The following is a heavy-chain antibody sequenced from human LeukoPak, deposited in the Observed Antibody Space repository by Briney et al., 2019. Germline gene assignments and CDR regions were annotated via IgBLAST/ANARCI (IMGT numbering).Heavy chain of an antibody. CDR3: ATAAYCGGDCQAFDI. D-gene: IGHD2-21*02. CDR2: INPNSGGT. V-gene: IGHV1-2*02. Sequence: ASVKVSCKASGYTFTGYYMHWVRQAPGQGLEWMGWINPNSGGTNYAQKFQGRVTMTRDTSISTAYMELSRLRSDDTAVYYCATAAYCGGDCQAFDIWGQGTMVTVSS. J-gene: IGHJ3*02. CDR1: GYTFTGYY.